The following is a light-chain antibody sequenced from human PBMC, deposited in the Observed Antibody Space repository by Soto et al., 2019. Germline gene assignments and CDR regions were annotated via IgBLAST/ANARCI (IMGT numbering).Light chain of an antibody. CDR2: DVT. Sequence: QSVLCQPAYVTVSAGQMITISRTAPSSDVGGFDYVSWYQHRPGTAPKLIMYDVTKRPSGVSHRFYGSKSRNTASLTTSGIQAEDEGDYYCGSITISSTSVYGTGTKVTVL. V-gene: IGLV2-14*01. CDR3: GSITISSTSV. J-gene: IGLJ1*01. CDR1: SSDVGGFDY.